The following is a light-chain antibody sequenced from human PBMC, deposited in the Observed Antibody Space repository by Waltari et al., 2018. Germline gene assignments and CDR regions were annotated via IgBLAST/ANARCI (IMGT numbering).Light chain of an antibody. Sequence: DIQMTQSPSSVSASVGDRVTLTWRASQGIASRLAWYQQKPGKAPKLLIYEASSLHSGVPSRFSGSGSGTDFTLTIRSLQPEDFATYYCQHVNSFPRTFGQGTKVEVK. CDR2: EAS. J-gene: IGKJ1*01. V-gene: IGKV1-12*01. CDR1: QGIASR. CDR3: QHVNSFPRT.